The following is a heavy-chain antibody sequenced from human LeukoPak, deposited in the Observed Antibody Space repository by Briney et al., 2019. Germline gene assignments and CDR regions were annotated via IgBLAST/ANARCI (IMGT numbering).Heavy chain of an antibody. J-gene: IGHJ3*02. V-gene: IGHV1-18*01. CDR1: GYTFTSYG. Sequence: ASVKVSCKASGYTFTSYGISWVRQAPGQGLEWMGWISAYNGNTNYAQKLQGRVTMTTGTSTSTAYMELRSLRSDDTAVYYCARCDMITFGGVIVPDAFDIWGQGTMVTVSS. D-gene: IGHD3-16*02. CDR3: ARCDMITFGGVIVPDAFDI. CDR2: ISAYNGNT.